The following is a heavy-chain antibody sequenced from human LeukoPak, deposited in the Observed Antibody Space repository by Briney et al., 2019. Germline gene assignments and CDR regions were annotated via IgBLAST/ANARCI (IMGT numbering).Heavy chain of an antibody. Sequence: PSETLSLTCSVSSGSISSYYWGWVRQPPGKGLEWIGRIYTTRATQYNPSLKSRLTMSVDTSTNQFSLNLRSVRAAGTAVYYCRRQGDPANHYFFDFWSQGPLV. D-gene: IGHD1-14*01. CDR1: SGSISSYY. CDR3: RRQGDPANHYFFDF. CDR2: IYTTRAT. J-gene: IGHJ4*02. V-gene: IGHV4-4*07.